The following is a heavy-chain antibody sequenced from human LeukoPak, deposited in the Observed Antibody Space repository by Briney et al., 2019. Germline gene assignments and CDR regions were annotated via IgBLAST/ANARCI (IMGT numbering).Heavy chain of an antibody. J-gene: IGHJ4*02. CDR2: ISWNSVVK. CDR3: ARVYHSSSGRAIDY. Sequence: GGSLRLSCAASGFVFGDYAMHWVRQAPGKGLEWVSGISWNSVVKGYADSVKSRFTISRDNAKNSLYLQMNSLRAEDTALYYCARVYHSSSGRAIDYWGQGTLVTVSS. D-gene: IGHD6-6*01. V-gene: IGHV3-9*01. CDR1: GFVFGDYA.